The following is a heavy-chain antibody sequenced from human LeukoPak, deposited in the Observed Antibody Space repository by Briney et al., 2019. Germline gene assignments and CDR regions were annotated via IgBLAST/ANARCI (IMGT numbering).Heavy chain of an antibody. Sequence: GASVKVSCKASGYTFTSYGISWVRQAPGQGLEWMGWISAYNGNTNYAQKLQGRVTMTTDTSTSTAYMELRSLRSDDTAVYYCARDRGDFWSGYYPSDYWGQGPLVTVSS. V-gene: IGHV1-18*01. CDR2: ISAYNGNT. J-gene: IGHJ4*02. CDR3: ARDRGDFWSGYYPSDY. CDR1: GYTFTSYG. D-gene: IGHD3-3*01.